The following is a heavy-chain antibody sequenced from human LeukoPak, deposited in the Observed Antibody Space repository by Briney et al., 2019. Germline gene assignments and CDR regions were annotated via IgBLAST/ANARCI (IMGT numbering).Heavy chain of an antibody. Sequence: GESLKISCKGSGYSFTNYWIGWVRQMPGKGLESMAIIYPGDSDTRYSPSFQGQVTISADKSISTAYLQWSSLKASDTAMYYCARQPQLRNFDYWGQGTLVTVSS. J-gene: IGHJ4*02. D-gene: IGHD2-2*01. V-gene: IGHV5-51*01. CDR2: IYPGDSDT. CDR1: GYSFTNYW. CDR3: ARQPQLRNFDY.